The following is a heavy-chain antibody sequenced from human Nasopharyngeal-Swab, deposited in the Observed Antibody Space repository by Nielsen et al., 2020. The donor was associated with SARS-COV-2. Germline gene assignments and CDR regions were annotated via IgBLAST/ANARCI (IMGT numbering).Heavy chain of an antibody. CDR3: ATGPAAGNPTWWFDP. V-gene: IGHV1-24*01. D-gene: IGHD6-13*01. J-gene: IGHJ5*02. CDR1: GYTLTELS. Sequence: ASVKVSCKVSGYTLTELSMHWVRQAPGKGLEWMGGFDPEDGETIYAQKFQSRVTMTEDTSTDTAYMELSSLRSEDTAVYYCATGPAAGNPTWWFDPWGQGTLVTVSS. CDR2: FDPEDGET.